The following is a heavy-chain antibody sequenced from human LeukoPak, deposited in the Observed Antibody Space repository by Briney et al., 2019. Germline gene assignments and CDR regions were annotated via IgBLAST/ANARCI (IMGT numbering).Heavy chain of an antibody. CDR2: ISLSVRA. J-gene: IGHJ4*02. V-gene: IGHV4-34*01. D-gene: IGHD6-25*01. Sequence: ESLSLTCAVYGGSFSGYYWTWIPQPPGKGLEWIGEISLSVRANSNPSLKTRVTMSLDTSKNQFSLKLTSVTAADTAVYYCARLRQIVAANADPSSGFDHWGQGTLVTVS. CDR1: GGSFSGYY. CDR3: ARLRQIVAANADPSSGFDH.